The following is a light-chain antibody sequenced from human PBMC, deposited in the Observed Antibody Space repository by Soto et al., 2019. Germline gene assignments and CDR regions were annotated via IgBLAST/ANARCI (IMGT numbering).Light chain of an antibody. Sequence: EIVLTQSPGTLSLSPGEGATVSCRASQSVNSNLLAWFQQKPGQAPRLLIHDASRRATGIPDRFSGSGSGTDFTLSISRLEPEDFAGYYCHQYVSSPLTFGQGTKLEIK. CDR1: QSVNSNL. CDR2: DAS. V-gene: IGKV3-20*01. CDR3: HQYVSSPLT. J-gene: IGKJ2*01.